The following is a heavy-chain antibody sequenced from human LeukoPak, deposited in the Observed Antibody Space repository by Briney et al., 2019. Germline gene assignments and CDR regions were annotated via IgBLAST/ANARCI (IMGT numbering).Heavy chain of an antibody. V-gene: IGHV3-66*02. CDR1: GFSVSNNY. Sequence: GGSLRLSCAASGFSVSNNYMTWVRQAPGKRLEWISVLYSSGSAYYADSVRGRFTISRDSSKNTLYLQLDSLRAEDTAVYYCARAEAGLRWGYWGQGTWSPSPQ. J-gene: IGHJ1*01. D-gene: IGHD4-23*01. CDR2: LYSSGSA. CDR3: ARAEAGLRWGY.